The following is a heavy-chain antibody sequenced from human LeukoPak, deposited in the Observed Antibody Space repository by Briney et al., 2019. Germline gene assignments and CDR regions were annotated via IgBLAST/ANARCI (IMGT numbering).Heavy chain of an antibody. D-gene: IGHD3-10*02. V-gene: IGHV3-23*01. CDR1: GFTFSDYG. CDR3: AELGITMIGGV. J-gene: IGHJ6*04. CDR2: ISVSGGST. Sequence: PGGSLRLSCAAAGFTFSDYGMNWVRQAPGKGLEWVSSISVSGGSTFYADSVKGRFTISRDNSKNTLYLQMNSLRAEDTAVYYCAELGITMIGGVWGKGTTVTISS.